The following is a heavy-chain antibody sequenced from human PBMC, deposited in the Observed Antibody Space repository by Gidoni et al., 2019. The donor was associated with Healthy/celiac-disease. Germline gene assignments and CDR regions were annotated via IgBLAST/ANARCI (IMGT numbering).Heavy chain of an antibody. V-gene: IGHV4-39*01. CDR3: AGLTPGSNDPYFDY. J-gene: IGHJ4*02. D-gene: IGHD4-4*01. CDR2: IYYSGST. Sequence: QLQLQESAPGLVKPSETLSLTCTVSGGSISSSSYYWGWIRQPPGKGLEWIGIIYYSGSTYYNPSLKSRVTISVDTSKNQFSLKLSSVTAADTAVYFCAGLTPGSNDPYFDYWGQGTLVTVSS. CDR1: GGSISSSSYY.